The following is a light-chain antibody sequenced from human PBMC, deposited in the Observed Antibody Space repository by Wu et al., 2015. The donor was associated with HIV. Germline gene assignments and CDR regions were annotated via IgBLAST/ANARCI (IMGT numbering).Light chain of an antibody. CDR3: QQYVASGYS. CDR2: DAS. CDR1: QSVGSNS. V-gene: IGKV3-20*01. Sequence: EIVLTQSPGTLSLSPGERATLSCRASQSVGSNSLAWYQQKPGQPPRLLIYDASSRATGIPDRFSGGGSETDFTLTISRLEPEDFAVYFCQQYVASGYSFGQGTKLEIK. J-gene: IGKJ2*03.